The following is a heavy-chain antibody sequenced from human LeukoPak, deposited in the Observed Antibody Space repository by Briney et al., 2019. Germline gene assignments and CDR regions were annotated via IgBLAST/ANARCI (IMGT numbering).Heavy chain of an antibody. V-gene: IGHV3-21*04. CDR2: ISSSSSYI. J-gene: IGHJ4*02. Sequence: GGSLRLSCAASGFTFSSYSMNWVRQAPGKGLEWVSSISSSSSYIYYADSVKGRFTISRDNAKNSLYLQMNSLRAEDTAVYYCAKVNLVVPAAMDGYFDYWGQGTLVTVSS. CDR3: AKVNLVVPAAMDGYFDY. CDR1: GFTFSSYS. D-gene: IGHD2-2*01.